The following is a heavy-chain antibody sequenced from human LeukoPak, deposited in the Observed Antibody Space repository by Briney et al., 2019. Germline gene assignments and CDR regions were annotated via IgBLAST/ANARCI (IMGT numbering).Heavy chain of an antibody. D-gene: IGHD3-9*01. J-gene: IGHJ5*02. V-gene: IGHV3-23*01. Sequence: GRSLRLACAASGFIFRSYAMRWVSQAPGKGREWVSAISGIGGSTYYADSVKGRFSISRDNSKNTLYLQMNSLRAEDTAVYYCAKASYRRRYYDILTGYPWFDPWGQGTLVTVSS. CDR3: AKASYRRRYYDILTGYPWFDP. CDR1: GFIFRSYA. CDR2: ISGIGGST.